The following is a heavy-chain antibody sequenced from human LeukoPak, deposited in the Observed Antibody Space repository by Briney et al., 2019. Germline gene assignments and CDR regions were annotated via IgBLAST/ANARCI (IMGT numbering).Heavy chain of an antibody. Sequence: PSETLSLTCTVSGGSISSSSYYWGWIRQPPGKGLEWIGSIYYSGSTYYNPSLKSRVTISVDTSKNQFSLKLSSVTAADTAVYYCLTFVGGYAHTPRADYWGQGTLVTVSS. J-gene: IGHJ4*02. D-gene: IGHD3-22*01. CDR1: GGSISSSSYY. CDR3: LTFVGGYAHTPRADY. CDR2: IYYSGST. V-gene: IGHV4-39*01.